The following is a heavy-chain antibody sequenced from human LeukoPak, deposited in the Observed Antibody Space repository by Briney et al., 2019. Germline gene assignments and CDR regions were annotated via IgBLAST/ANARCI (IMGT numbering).Heavy chain of an antibody. Sequence: SETLSLTCAVYGGSFSGYYWSWIRQPPGKGLEWIGEINHSGSTNYNPSLKSRVTISVDTSKIQFSLKLSSVTAADTAVYYCARLLWRPYLAAFDIWGQGTMVTVSS. CDR2: INHSGST. CDR1: GGSFSGYY. D-gene: IGHD2-2*01. CDR3: ARLLWRPYLAAFDI. V-gene: IGHV4-34*01. J-gene: IGHJ3*02.